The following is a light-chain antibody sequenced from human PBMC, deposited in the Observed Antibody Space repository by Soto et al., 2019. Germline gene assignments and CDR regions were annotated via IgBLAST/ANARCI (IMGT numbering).Light chain of an antibody. CDR1: QSVSSY. Sequence: EIVLTQSPATLSLFPGERATLSCRASQSVSSYLAWYQQKPGQAPRLLIYDASNRATGIPARFSGSGSGTDFTLTISSLEPEDFAAYYCQQRSNWVTFGQGTKVEIK. CDR3: QQRSNWVT. CDR2: DAS. V-gene: IGKV3-11*01. J-gene: IGKJ1*01.